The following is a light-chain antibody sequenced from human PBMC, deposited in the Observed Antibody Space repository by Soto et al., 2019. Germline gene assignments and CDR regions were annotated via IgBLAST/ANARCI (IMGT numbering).Light chain of an antibody. CDR1: SSNIGSNY. Sequence: QSVLTRPPSASGTPGQRVTISCSGSSSNIGSNYVYWYQQLPGTAPKLHIYRNNQRPSGVPDRFSGSKSGTSASLAISGLRSEDEADYYCAAWDDSLSGLVVFGGGTKLTVL. J-gene: IGLJ2*01. V-gene: IGLV1-47*01. CDR3: AAWDDSLSGLVV. CDR2: RNN.